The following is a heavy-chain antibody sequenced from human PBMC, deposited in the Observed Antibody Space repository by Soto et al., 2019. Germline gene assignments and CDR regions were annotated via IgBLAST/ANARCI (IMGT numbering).Heavy chain of an antibody. CDR3: ARKDKSGYFNWFDP. D-gene: IGHD3-22*01. CDR2: IFPSDSDT. Sequence: LGESLKISCSTSGYRFTSYWIAWVRQMPGKGLEWMGIIFPSDSDTRYSPSFQGQVTISADRSTSTVFLRWASLKASDTAVYFCARKDKSGYFNWFDPWGQGTLVTVSS. J-gene: IGHJ5*02. CDR1: GYRFTSYW. V-gene: IGHV5-51*01.